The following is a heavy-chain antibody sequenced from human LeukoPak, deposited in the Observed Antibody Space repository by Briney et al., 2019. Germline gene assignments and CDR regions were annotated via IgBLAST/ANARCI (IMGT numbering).Heavy chain of an antibody. J-gene: IGHJ5*02. D-gene: IGHD3-16*01. CDR1: GFTFSSDT. CDR2: ISSGSSTI. V-gene: IGHV3-48*04. CDR3: AREGYVGAPFDP. Sequence: PGGSLRLSCAASGFTFSSDTMHWVRQAPGKGLEWVSDISSGSSTINYADAVKGRFTISRDNAQNSLYLQMNSLRAEDTAVYFCAREGYVGAPFDPWGQGTLVTVSS.